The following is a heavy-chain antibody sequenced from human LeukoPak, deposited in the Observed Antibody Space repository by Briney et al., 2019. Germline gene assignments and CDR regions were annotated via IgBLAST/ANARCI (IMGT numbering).Heavy chain of an antibody. V-gene: IGHV3-20*04. J-gene: IGHJ1*01. CDR2: INWNGGST. Sequence: GGSLRLSCAASGFTFDDYGMSWVRQAPGKGLEWVSGINWNGGSTGYADSVKGRFTISRDNAKNSLYLQMNSLRTEDTALDYCARDPYCGGDCPKYFQHWGQGTLVTVSS. D-gene: IGHD2-21*02. CDR1: GFTFDDYG. CDR3: ARDPYCGGDCPKYFQH.